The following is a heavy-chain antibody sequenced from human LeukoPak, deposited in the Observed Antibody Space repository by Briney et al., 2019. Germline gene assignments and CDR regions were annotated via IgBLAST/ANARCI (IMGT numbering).Heavy chain of an antibody. Sequence: GGSLRLSCAASGFTFSSYWMHWVRQAPGKGLVWVSHINSDGSSSTYADSVKGRFTISRDNAKNTLYLHMNSLRAEDTAVYYCARDRGCMTTSCPFDSWGQGTLVAVSS. J-gene: IGHJ4*02. CDR1: GFTFSSYW. V-gene: IGHV3-74*03. D-gene: IGHD2-2*01. CDR3: ARDRGCMTTSCPFDS. CDR2: INSDGSSS.